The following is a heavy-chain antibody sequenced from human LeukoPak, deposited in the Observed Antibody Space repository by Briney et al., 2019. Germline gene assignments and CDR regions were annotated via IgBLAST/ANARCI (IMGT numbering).Heavy chain of an antibody. D-gene: IGHD1-1*01. Sequence: TGGSLRLSCAASGFTFSSYSMNWVRQAPGKGLEWVSSISSSSTYIYYADSVKGRFTTSRDNAKNSLYLQMNSLRAEDTALYFCASGIRERGFDYWGQGTLVTVSS. CDR1: GFTFSSYS. CDR2: ISSSSTYI. J-gene: IGHJ4*02. CDR3: ASGIRERGFDY. V-gene: IGHV3-21*01.